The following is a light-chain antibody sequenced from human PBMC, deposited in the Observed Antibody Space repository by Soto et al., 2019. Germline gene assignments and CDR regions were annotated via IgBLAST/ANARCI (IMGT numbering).Light chain of an antibody. CDR1: QSINRY. V-gene: IGKV1-39*01. CDR3: QQGSSTLT. CDR2: GAS. J-gene: IGKJ4*01. Sequence: DIRMTQSPSSLSASVGERVTITCRASQSINRYLNWYQQKPGTAPKLLISGASSLQSGVPSRFSGSGSGTDFTLTISSLQPEDFATYYCQQGSSTLTFGGGTKVEIK.